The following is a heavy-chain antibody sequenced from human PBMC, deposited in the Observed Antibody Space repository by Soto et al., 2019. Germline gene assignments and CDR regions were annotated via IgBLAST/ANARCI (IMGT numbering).Heavy chain of an antibody. D-gene: IGHD2-2*01. V-gene: IGHV1-69*01. CDR2: IIPIFGTA. Sequence: QVQLVQSGAEVKKPGSSVKVSCKASGGTFSSYAISWARQAPGQGLEWMGGIIPIFGTANYAQKFQGRVTITADESTSTAYMELSSLRSEDTAVYYCASRVGYCSSTSCSYYYGMDVWGQGTTVTVSS. CDR1: GGTFSSYA. J-gene: IGHJ6*02. CDR3: ASRVGYCSSTSCSYYYGMDV.